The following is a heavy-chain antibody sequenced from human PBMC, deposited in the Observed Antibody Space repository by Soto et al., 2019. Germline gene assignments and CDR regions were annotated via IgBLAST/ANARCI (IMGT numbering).Heavy chain of an antibody. V-gene: IGHV3-48*01. CDR3: ARDPSGMTDFDL. CDR1: GFTFSTYD. J-gene: IGHJ4*02. CDR2: ITSGSSAM. Sequence: EVQLVESGGGLVQPGGSLRLSCAASGFTFSTYDMNWVRQAPGKGLEWVSYITSGSSAMLYADSVKGRFTISRDNANNSLFLQMNSLTAEDTAVYYCARDPSGMTDFDLWGQGPLVTVSS. D-gene: IGHD1-26*01.